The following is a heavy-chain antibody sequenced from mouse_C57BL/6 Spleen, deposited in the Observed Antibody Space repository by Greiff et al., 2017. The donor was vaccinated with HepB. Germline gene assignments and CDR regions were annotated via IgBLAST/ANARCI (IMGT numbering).Heavy chain of an antibody. CDR3: TRELPSYAMDY. D-gene: IGHD6-1*01. V-gene: IGHV5-9-1*02. CDR1: GFTFSSYA. CDR2: ISSGGDYI. Sequence: EVQGVESGEGLVKPGGSLKLSCAASGFTFSSYAMSWVRQTPEKRLEWVAYISSGGDYIYYADTVKGRFTISRDNARNTLYLQMSSLKSEDTAMYYCTRELPSYAMDYWGQGTSVTVSS. J-gene: IGHJ4*01.